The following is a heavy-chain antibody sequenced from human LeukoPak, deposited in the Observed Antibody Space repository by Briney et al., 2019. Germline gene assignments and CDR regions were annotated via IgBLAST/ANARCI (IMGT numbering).Heavy chain of an antibody. D-gene: IGHD2-15*01. V-gene: IGHV3-30-3*01. CDR2: ISYDGSNK. CDR3: ARGRGVYGYWYFDL. Sequence: GGSLRPSCAASGFTFSSYAMHWVRQAPGKGLEWVAVISYDGSNKYYADSVKGRFTISRDNSKITLYLEMNSLRAEDTAVYYCARGRGVYGYWYFDLWGRGTLVTVSS. J-gene: IGHJ2*01. CDR1: GFTFSSYA.